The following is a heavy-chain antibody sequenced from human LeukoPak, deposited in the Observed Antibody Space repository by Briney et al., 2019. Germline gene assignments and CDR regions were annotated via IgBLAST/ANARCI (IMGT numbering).Heavy chain of an antibody. Sequence: AGGSLRLSCAASGFTFSSYSMNWVRQAPGKWLEWVSSISSSSSYIYYADSVKGRFTISRDNAKNSLYLQMNSLRAEDTAVYYCARVIAVAGGGFDYWGQGTLVTVSS. V-gene: IGHV3-21*01. D-gene: IGHD6-19*01. CDR2: ISSSSSYI. J-gene: IGHJ4*02. CDR3: ARVIAVAGGGFDY. CDR1: GFTFSSYS.